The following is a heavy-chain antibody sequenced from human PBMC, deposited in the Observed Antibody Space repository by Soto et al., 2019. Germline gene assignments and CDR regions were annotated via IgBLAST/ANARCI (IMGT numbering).Heavy chain of an antibody. D-gene: IGHD2-15*01. CDR3: TTVVVVVVAATRRWFDP. J-gene: IGHJ5*02. V-gene: IGHV3-15*07. CDR2: IKSKTDGGTT. Sequence: EVQLVESGGGLVKPGGSLRLSCAASGFTFSNAWMNWVRQAPGKGLEWVGRIKSKTDGGTTDYAAPVKGRFTISRDDSKNTLYLQMISLKTVDTAVYYCTTVVVVVVAATRRWFDPWGQGTLVTVSS. CDR1: GFTFSNAW.